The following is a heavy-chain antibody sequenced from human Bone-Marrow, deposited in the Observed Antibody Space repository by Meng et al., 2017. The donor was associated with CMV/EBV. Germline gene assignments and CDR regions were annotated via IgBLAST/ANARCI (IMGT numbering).Heavy chain of an antibody. D-gene: IGHD2-2*01. CDR2: ISYDGSNK. CDR1: GFTFSSYA. Sequence: GGPLRLSCAASGFTFSSYAMHWVRQAPGKGLEWVAVISYDGSNKYYADSVKGRFTISRDNSKNTLYLQMNSLRAEDTAVYYCARNFNLIVVVPASYGGVDYWGQGTRVTVSS. V-gene: IGHV3-30-3*01. J-gene: IGHJ4*02. CDR3: ARNFNLIVVVPASYGGVDY.